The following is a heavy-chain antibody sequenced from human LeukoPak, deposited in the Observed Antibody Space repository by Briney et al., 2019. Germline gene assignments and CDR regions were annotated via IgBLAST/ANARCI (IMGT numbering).Heavy chain of an antibody. CDR2: INHSGST. V-gene: IGHV4-34*01. J-gene: IGHJ4*02. CDR1: GGPFSGYY. CDR3: ARYIGTVTDSDY. Sequence: SETLSLTCAVYGGPFSGYYWSWIRQPPGKGLEWIGEINHSGSTNYNPSLKSRVTISVASSKNQFSLKLSSVTAADTAVYYCARYIGTVTDSDYWGQGTLVTVSS. D-gene: IGHD4-17*01.